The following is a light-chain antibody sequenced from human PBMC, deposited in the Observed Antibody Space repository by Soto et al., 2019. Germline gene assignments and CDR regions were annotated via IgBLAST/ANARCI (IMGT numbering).Light chain of an antibody. J-gene: IGLJ1*01. Sequence: QSALTQPASVSGSPGQSTTISCTGTSSDVGGYNYVSWCQHHPGKAPKLIIYDVSNRPSGVSIRFSGSKSDNTASLTISGLQPEDEADYHCSSYTTSNTRQIVFGTGTKVTVL. CDR2: DVS. CDR1: SSDVGGYNY. V-gene: IGLV2-14*03. CDR3: SSYTTSNTRQIV.